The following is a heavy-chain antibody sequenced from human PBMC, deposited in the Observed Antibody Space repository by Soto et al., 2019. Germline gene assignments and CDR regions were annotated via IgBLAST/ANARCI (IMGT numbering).Heavy chain of an antibody. V-gene: IGHV1-69*13. CDR2: IIPIFGTA. Sequence: LVEVSCQASGGTFSSYAIRWVRQAPGHGLGLMGGIIPIFGTANYAQKFQGRVTITAAESTSTAYMELSSRRSEDTAVYYCARDRGDYGDNPYYYGIDVWGHGTTVTVSS. CDR3: ARDRGDYGDNPYYYGIDV. CDR1: GGTFSSYA. J-gene: IGHJ6*02. D-gene: IGHD4-17*01.